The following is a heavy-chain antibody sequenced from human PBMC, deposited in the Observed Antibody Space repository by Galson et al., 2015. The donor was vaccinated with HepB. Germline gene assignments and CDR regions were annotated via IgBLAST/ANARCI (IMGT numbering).Heavy chain of an antibody. Sequence: SLRLSCAASGFTFSSYWMHWARQAPGKGLEWVANIKQDESEKYYVNSVKGRFTISRGNAKNSLYLQMNSLRVEDTAVFYCASSTYGSGTYDYWGQGTLVTVSS. CDR1: GFTFSSYW. D-gene: IGHD3-10*01. CDR3: ASSTYGSGTYDY. V-gene: IGHV3-7*01. J-gene: IGHJ4*02. CDR2: IKQDESEK.